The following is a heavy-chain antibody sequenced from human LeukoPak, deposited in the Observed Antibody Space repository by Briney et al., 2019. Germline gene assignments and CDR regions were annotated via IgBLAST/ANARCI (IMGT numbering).Heavy chain of an antibody. CDR1: GFSLTSYT. J-gene: IGHJ4*02. D-gene: IGHD3-10*01. CDR3: AREPDITLLRGVSLKFDS. V-gene: IGHV3-21*01. CDR2: ISSSANFL. Sequence: GGSLRLSCAASGFSLTSYTMNWVRQAPGKGLEWVSPISSSANFLFYAESVKGRFTISRDNAKNSLYLQMNSLRDEDTAVYFCAREPDITLLRGVSLKFDSWGQGALVTVSS.